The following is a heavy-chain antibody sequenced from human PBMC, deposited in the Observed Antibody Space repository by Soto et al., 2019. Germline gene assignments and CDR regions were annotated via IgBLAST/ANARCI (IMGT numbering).Heavy chain of an antibody. CDR3: ALVQSPSWGYYYAVAV. CDR2: ISYSGST. J-gene: IGHJ6*01. V-gene: IGHV4-59*01. CDR1: GGSISSYY. Sequence: PSEALSLTCRISGGSISSYYWNWSRQAPGKGLEWIGFISYSGSTNYNPALTSRVTISVDTSKDQISLRLNSVTAADTAVYYCALVQSPSWGYYYAVAVWGQGTTGTV. D-gene: IGHD2-15*01.